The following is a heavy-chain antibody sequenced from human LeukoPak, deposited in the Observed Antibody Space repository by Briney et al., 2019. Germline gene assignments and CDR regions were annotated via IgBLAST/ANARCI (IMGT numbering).Heavy chain of an antibody. CDR1: GGSFSGYY. CDR3: ARTYSGGDCYHSTAYFDY. Sequence: SETLSFTCAVYGGSFSGYYWSWIRQPPGKGLEWIWEINHSGSTNYNPSLKSRVTISVDTSKNQFSLKVSSVTAADTAVYYCARTYSGGDCYHSTAYFDYWGQGTLVTVSS. CDR2: INHSGST. V-gene: IGHV4-34*01. D-gene: IGHD2-21*02. J-gene: IGHJ4*02.